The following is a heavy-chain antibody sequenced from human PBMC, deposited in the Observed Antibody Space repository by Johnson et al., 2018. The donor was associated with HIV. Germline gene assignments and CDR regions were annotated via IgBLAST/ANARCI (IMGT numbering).Heavy chain of an antibody. D-gene: IGHD1-26*01. CDR1: GFTFRSNY. CDR2: IYSGGST. Sequence: VQLVESGGGLVKPGGSLRLSCAASGFTFRSNYMSWVRQAPGKGLEWVSLIYSGGSTYYADSVKGRFTISRDNSKNTLYLQMNSLRAEDTALYYCAREGGIVAAQGDAFDIWGQGTMVTVSS. J-gene: IGHJ3*02. V-gene: IGHV3-66*01. CDR3: AREGGIVAAQGDAFDI.